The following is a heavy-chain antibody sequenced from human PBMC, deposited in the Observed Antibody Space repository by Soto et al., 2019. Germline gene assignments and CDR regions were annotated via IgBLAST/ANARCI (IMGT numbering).Heavy chain of an antibody. J-gene: IGHJ5*02. CDR1: GGSISSSNW. CDR3: ATHVVETPKGRRGWFDP. CDR2: IYHSGGT. D-gene: IGHD2-21*02. V-gene: IGHV4-4*02. Sequence: QVQLQESGPGLVKPSGTLSLTCAVSGGSISSSNWWSWVRQSPGKGLEWIGEIYHSGGTNYNPSFKPRVFISVDKSKNQFSLQLTSVTAADTAIYYCATHVVETPKGRRGWFDPWGQGTLVTVSS.